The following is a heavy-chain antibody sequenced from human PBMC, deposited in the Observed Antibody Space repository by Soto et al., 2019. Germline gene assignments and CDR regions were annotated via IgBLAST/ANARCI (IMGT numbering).Heavy chain of an antibody. CDR2: IWYDGSNK. CDR1: GFIFRNYG. Sequence: QVQLVESGGGVVQPGRSLRLSCSASGFIFRNYGMHWVRQAPGRGLEWVAVIWYDGSNKFYADSVKGRFTISRDNSKNTLYLQMSRLRADDTAVYFCARDQGTALHPGNVKSYYYYGVEVWGQGTAVTVPS. J-gene: IGHJ6*02. V-gene: IGHV3-33*01. CDR3: ARDQGTALHPGNVKSYYYYGVEV. D-gene: IGHD2-8*02.